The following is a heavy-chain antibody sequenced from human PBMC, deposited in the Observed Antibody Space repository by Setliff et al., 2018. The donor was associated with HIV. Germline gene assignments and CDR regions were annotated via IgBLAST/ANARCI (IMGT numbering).Heavy chain of an antibody. CDR1: GGSIRSYS. V-gene: IGHV4-4*07. Sequence: SETLSLTCSVSGGSIRSYSWSWIRQPAGKDLEWIGRVSGSGTTNYNASLKSRVTMSVDTSKNHFSLKLSSVTAADTAVYYCARDNGRYFDRGWFDPWGQGALVTVSS. J-gene: IGHJ5*02. D-gene: IGHD3-9*01. CDR3: ARDNGRYFDRGWFDP. CDR2: VSGSGTT.